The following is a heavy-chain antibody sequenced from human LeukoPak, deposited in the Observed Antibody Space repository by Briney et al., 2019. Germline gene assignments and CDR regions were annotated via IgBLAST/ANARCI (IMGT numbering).Heavy chain of an antibody. Sequence: SETLSLTCSVSGGSISGYYWTWVRQPPGKGLEWIGQIHYSGRADYNPSLKSRITMSVDTSRNQIPLKLSSVTAADTAVYCCARGRATVASPDAFDMWGQGTMVTVSS. CDR1: GGSISGYY. J-gene: IGHJ3*02. CDR3: ARGRATVASPDAFDM. D-gene: IGHD4-23*01. CDR2: IHYSGRA. V-gene: IGHV4-59*12.